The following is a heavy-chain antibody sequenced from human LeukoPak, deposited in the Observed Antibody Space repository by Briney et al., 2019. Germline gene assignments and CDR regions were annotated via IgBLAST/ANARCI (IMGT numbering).Heavy chain of an antibody. CDR2: IRTKAYGGT. CDR1: GFTFGDYA. Sequence: GRSLRLSCIVSGFTFGDYALSWVRQAPGKGLEWVGFIRTKAYGGTDYAASVKGRFTISRDDSKSIAYLQMNSLKTEDTAVYYCARGFGGWYYYYGLDVWAKGPRSPSP. V-gene: IGHV3-49*04. J-gene: IGHJ6*02. CDR3: ARGFGGWYYYYGLDV. D-gene: IGHD6-19*01.